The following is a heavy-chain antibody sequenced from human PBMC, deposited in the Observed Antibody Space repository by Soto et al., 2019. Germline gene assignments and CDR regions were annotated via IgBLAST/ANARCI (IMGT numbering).Heavy chain of an antibody. V-gene: IGHV3-48*03. D-gene: IGHD3-22*01. Sequence: AGSLRLSCAASGFTFSSYDMNWVRQAPGKGMEWVSYISSSSSTIYYADSVKGRFTITRDNAKNTLYLQMNSLRAEDTAVYYCARVKIGDYYDSSGYPLWGQGTLVTVSS. CDR3: ARVKIGDYYDSSGYPL. J-gene: IGHJ4*02. CDR1: GFTFSSYD. CDR2: ISSSSSTI.